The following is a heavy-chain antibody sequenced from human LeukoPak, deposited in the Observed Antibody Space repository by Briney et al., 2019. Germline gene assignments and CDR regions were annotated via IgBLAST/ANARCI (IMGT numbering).Heavy chain of an antibody. V-gene: IGHV3-21*04. J-gene: IGHJ1*01. CDR1: GFTFSSYS. CDR3: AKGPSLERGEYFQH. D-gene: IGHD1-1*01. Sequence: GGSLRLSCAASGFTFSSYSMNWVRQAPGKGLEWASSISSSSSYIYYADSVKGRFTISRDNSKNTLYLQMNSLRAEDTAVYYCAKGPSLERGEYFQHWGQGTLVTVSS. CDR2: ISSSSSYI.